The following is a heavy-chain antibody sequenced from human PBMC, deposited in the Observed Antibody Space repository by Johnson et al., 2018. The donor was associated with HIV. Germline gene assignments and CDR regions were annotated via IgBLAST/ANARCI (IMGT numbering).Heavy chain of an antibody. CDR3: ARGELTRAFDI. D-gene: IGHD1-26*01. J-gene: IGHJ3*02. CDR2: INPRPDSA. V-gene: IGHV3-20*04. Sequence: EVQLVESGGGEVRPGGSLRLSCVASGFSFDDYNMNWVRQAPGKGLEWVCGINPRPDSAACADSVKGRFTISRDNAKTSLYLQMNSLRAEDTALYYCARGELTRAFDIWGQGTMVTVSS. CDR1: GFSFDDYN.